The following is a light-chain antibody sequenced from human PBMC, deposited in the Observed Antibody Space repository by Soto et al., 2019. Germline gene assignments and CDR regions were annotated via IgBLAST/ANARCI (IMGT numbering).Light chain of an antibody. CDR1: NNDIGAYDY. J-gene: IGLJ2*01. CDR3: SSYATSRSVV. Sequence: QSALTQPASVSGSPGQSITISCTGTNNDIGAYDYVSWYQQHPGKAPKLMIYEVTDRPSGVSPRFSASKSANTASLTISGLQTEDEAIYYCSSYATSRSVVFGGGTKVTVL. CDR2: EVT. V-gene: IGLV2-14*01.